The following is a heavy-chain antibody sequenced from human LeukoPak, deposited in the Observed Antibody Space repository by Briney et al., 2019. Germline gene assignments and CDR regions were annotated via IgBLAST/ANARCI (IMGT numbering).Heavy chain of an antibody. J-gene: IGHJ4*02. Sequence: GGSLRLSCAASGFTFSSYSMNWVRQAPGKGLEWVSSISSSSSYIYYADSVKGRFTISRDNAKNSLYLQMNSLRAEDTAVYYCARDPGGLRWELDYWGQGTLVTVSS. CDR3: ARDPGGLRWELDY. CDR2: ISSSSSYI. V-gene: IGHV3-21*01. CDR1: GFTFSSYS. D-gene: IGHD4-23*01.